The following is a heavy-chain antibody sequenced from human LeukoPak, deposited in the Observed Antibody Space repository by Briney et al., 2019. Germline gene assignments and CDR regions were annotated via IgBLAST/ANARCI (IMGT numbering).Heavy chain of an antibody. Sequence: ASVKVSCKASGYTFTSYDINWVRQATGQGLEWMGWMNPNSGNTGYAQKFQGRVTITRDTSASTAYMELSSLRSEDTAVYYCARDRRVERPGELMLDPWGQGTLVTVSS. CDR1: GYTFTSYD. J-gene: IGHJ5*02. CDR2: MNPNSGNT. V-gene: IGHV1-8*01. D-gene: IGHD1-1*01. CDR3: ARDRRVERPGELMLDP.